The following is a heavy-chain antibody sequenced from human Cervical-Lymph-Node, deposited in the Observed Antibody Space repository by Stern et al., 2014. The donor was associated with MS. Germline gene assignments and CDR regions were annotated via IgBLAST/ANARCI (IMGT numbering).Heavy chain of an antibody. CDR2: INPSGAT. Sequence: QVQLAESGSEVKKPGASVKVSCKASEYTHNNYLIHWVRQAPGQRPDWMGGINPSGATNYAQKVQDRVTMTTDASTSTFYMELSRLRSEDTAVYYCAVRYCSGGRCYSVPDVWGQGTTVIVSS. D-gene: IGHD2-15*01. V-gene: IGHV1-46*02. CDR3: AVRYCSGGRCYSVPDV. CDR1: EYTHNNYL. J-gene: IGHJ6*02.